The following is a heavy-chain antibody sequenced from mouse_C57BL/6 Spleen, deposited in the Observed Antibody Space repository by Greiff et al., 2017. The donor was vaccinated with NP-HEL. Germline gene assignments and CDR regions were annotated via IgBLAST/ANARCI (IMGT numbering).Heavy chain of an antibody. Sequence: EVQLVESGGGLVQPKGSLKLSCAASGFTFNTYAMHWVRQAPGKGLEWVARIRSKSSNYATYYADSVKDRFTISRDDSQSMRYLQMNNLKTEDTAMDYCVRDRGYYYGSYYAMDYWGQGTSVTVSS. CDR3: VRDRGYYYGSYYAMDY. CDR1: GFTFNTYA. D-gene: IGHD1-1*01. J-gene: IGHJ4*01. V-gene: IGHV10-3*01. CDR2: IRSKSSNYAT.